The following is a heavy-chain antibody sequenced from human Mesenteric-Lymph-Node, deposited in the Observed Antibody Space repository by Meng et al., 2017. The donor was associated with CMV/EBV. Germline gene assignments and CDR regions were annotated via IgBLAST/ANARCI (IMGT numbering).Heavy chain of an antibody. Sequence: GGPLRLSCAASGFTFSSYEMNWVRQAPGKGLEWVSYISSSGSTIYYADSVKGRFTISRDNAKNSLYLQMNSLRAEDTAVYYCAGARGYSYGYMRYYYYYGMDVWGQGTTVTVSS. CDR3: AGARGYSYGYMRYYYYYGMDV. D-gene: IGHD5-18*01. V-gene: IGHV3-48*03. CDR2: ISSSGSTI. J-gene: IGHJ6*02. CDR1: GFTFSSYE.